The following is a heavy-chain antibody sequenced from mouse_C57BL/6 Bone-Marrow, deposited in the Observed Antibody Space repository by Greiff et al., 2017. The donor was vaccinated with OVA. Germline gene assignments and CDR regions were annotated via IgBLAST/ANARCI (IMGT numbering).Heavy chain of an antibody. V-gene: IGHV5-6*02. D-gene: IGHD1-1*02. J-gene: IGHJ2*01. CDR2: ISSGGSYT. CDR1: GFTFSSYG. CDR3: ARRLWCFDY. Sequence: EVNVVESGGDLVKPGGSLKLSCAASGFTFSSYGMSWVRQTPDKRLEWVATISSGGSYTYYPDSVKGRFTISRDNAKNTLYLQMSSLKSEDTAMYYCARRLWCFDYWGQGTTLTVSS.